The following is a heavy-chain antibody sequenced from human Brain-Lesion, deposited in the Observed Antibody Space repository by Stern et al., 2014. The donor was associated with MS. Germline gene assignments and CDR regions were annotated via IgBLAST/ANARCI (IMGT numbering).Heavy chain of an antibody. CDR2: INGDGSRT. CDR3: ARAHVDTWDWFDP. V-gene: IGHV3-74*01. D-gene: IGHD5-18*01. CDR1: GFTFSTYW. Sequence: EVQLVESGGDLVQPGGSLRLSCTASGFTFSTYWMHWVRQAPGQGLEWVSRINGDGSRTSYADSVKGRFTISRDNAKNTLYVQMNSLRVEDTAVYYCARAHVDTWDWFDPWGQGTLVTVSS. J-gene: IGHJ5*02.